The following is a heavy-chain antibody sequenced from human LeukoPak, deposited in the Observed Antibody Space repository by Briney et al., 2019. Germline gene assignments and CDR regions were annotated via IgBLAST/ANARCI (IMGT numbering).Heavy chain of an antibody. J-gene: IGHJ4*02. Sequence: PSETLSLTCAVYGGSFSGYYWSWIRQPPGKGLEWIGEINHSGSTNYNPSLKGRVTISVDTSKNQFSLKLSSVTAADTAVYYCARGSEVYSSGWYRIDYWGQGTLVTVSS. CDR2: INHSGST. V-gene: IGHV4-34*01. CDR3: ARGSEVYSSGWYRIDY. D-gene: IGHD6-19*01. CDR1: GGSFSGYY.